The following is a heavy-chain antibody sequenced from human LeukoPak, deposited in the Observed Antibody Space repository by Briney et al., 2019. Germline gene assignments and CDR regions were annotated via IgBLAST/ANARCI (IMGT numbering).Heavy chain of an antibody. V-gene: IGHV3-7*01. CDR2: IKQDGSEK. D-gene: IGHD3-9*01. CDR1: GFTFRSYW. CDR3: ARRYFDWFLGAGGSLDI. J-gene: IGHJ3*02. Sequence: GGSLRLSCAGSGFTFRSYWMHWVRQAAGKGLEWVANIKQDGSEKYYVDSVKGRFTISRDNANASVYLQMNSLRAEDKAAYYCARRYFDWFLGAGGSLDIWGQGTMVTVSS.